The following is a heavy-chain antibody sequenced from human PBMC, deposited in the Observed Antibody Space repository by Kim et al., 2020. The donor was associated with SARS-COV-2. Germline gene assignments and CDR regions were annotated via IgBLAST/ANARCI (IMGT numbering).Heavy chain of an antibody. CDR3: TKVRGGTDS. J-gene: IGHJ4*02. CDR2: ISGSGGST. CDR1: GFTFSSYD. D-gene: IGHD3-16*01. Sequence: GGSLRLSCAASGFTFSSYDMNWVRQAPGKGLEYVSGISGSGGSTYYADSVKGRFTISRDNSKNTLYLQMNSLRAEDTALYYCTKVRGGTDSWGQGSLVTV. V-gene: IGHV3-23*01.